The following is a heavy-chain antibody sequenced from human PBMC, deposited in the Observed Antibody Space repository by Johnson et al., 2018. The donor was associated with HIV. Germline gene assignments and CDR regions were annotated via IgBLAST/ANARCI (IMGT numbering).Heavy chain of an antibody. CDR3: AKVGLVVAGPLRHALDI. J-gene: IGHJ3*02. CDR1: GFTFDDYA. Sequence: VQLVESGGGLVQPGRSLRLSCAASGFTFDDYAMHSVRQAPGKGLEWVSGINWNGGSTGYADSVKGRFTISRDNAKNTLYLQMDSLRAEDTAMYYCAKVGLVVAGPLRHALDIGGQGTVVTVSA. V-gene: IGHV3-9*01. CDR2: INWNGGST. D-gene: IGHD6-19*01.